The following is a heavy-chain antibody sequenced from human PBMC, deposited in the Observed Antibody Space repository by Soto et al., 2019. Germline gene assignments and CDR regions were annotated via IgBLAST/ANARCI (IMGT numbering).Heavy chain of an antibody. J-gene: IGHJ6*02. CDR2: IYYSGNT. CDR3: ASERGILTGYLYYGMDV. V-gene: IGHV4-59*08. D-gene: IGHD3-9*01. CDR1: GGSISSYY. Sequence: SETLSLTCTVSGGSISSYYWGWVRQPPGKGLEWIGCIYYSGNTNYNPSLKSRVTISVDTSKNQFSLKLSSVTAADTAVYYCASERGILTGYLYYGMDVWGQGTTVNVSS.